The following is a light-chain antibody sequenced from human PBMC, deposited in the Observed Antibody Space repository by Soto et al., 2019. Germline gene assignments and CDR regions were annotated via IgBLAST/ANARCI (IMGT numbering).Light chain of an antibody. V-gene: IGKV3-20*01. J-gene: IGKJ1*01. Sequence: EVVLTQSPGALSLSPRERATLSCRASHTVRNNYLNWYQQRPGQSPRRLIYHASTRATGVPDRFSGSGSGTDFTLTISRLEADDVAVYYCQQDGISPLTFGQGTKVDIK. CDR2: HAS. CDR3: QQDGISPLT. CDR1: HTVRNNY.